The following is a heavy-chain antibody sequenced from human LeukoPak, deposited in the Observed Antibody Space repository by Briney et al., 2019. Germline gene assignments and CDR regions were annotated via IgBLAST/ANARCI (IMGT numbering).Heavy chain of an antibody. CDR2: TYYRSKWYN. CDR1: GDSVSSNSAA. Sequence: SQTLSLTCALSGDSVSSNSAAWNWIRQSPSRGLEWLGRTYYRSKWYNDYAVSVKSRITINPDTSKNQFSLQLNSVTPVDTAVYYCAREAAGNQWLGDAFDIWGQGTMVTVSS. V-gene: IGHV6-1*01. J-gene: IGHJ3*02. CDR3: AREAAGNQWLGDAFDI. D-gene: IGHD6-19*01.